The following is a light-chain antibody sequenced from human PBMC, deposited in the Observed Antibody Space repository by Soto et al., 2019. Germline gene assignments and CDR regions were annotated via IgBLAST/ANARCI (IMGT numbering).Light chain of an antibody. CDR1: SSDVGGYNY. V-gene: IGLV2-14*01. J-gene: IGLJ2*01. CDR3: SSYTSSTTLSVV. CDR2: GVT. Sequence: QSVLTQPASVSGSPGQSITISCTGTSSDVGGYNYVSWYQQHPGKAPKLMIYGVTNRLSGVSNRFSGSKSGNTASLTISGLQAEDEADYYCSSYTSSTTLSVVFGGGTKVTVL.